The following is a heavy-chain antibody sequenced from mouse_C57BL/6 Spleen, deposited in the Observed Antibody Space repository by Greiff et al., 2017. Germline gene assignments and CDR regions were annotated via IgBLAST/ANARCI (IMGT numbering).Heavy chain of an antibody. D-gene: IGHD2-4*01. V-gene: IGHV1-78*01. CDR1: GYTFTDHT. Sequence: VQLQQSDAELVKPGASVKISCKVSGYTFTDHTIHWMKQRPEQGLEWIGYIYPRDGSTKYTEKFKGKATLTADKSSSTSYMQRNSLTSEDSAVYFCAWYYDHYYAMGYWGQGASVTVAS. CDR3: AWYYDHYYAMGY. CDR2: IYPRDGST. J-gene: IGHJ4*01.